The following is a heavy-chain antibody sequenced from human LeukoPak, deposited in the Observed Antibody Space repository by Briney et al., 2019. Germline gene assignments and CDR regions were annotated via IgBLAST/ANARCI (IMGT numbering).Heavy chain of an antibody. V-gene: IGHV4-4*02. CDR2: IYHSGST. CDR3: ARDPNCSGGSCPQGGFDY. J-gene: IGHJ4*02. CDR1: GGSISSSNW. Sequence: SETLSLTCAVSGGSISSSNWWSWVRQPPGKGLEWIGEIYHSGSTNYNPSLKSRVTISVDKSKNQFSLKLSSVTAADTAVYYCARDPNCSGGSCPQGGFDYWGQGTLVTVSS. D-gene: IGHD2-15*01.